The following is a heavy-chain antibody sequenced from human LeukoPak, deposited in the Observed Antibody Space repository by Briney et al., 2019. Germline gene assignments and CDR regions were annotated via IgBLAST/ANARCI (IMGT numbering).Heavy chain of an antibody. Sequence: ASVKVSCKASGGTFSSYTISWVRQAPGQGLEWMGRIIPILGIANYAQKFQGRVTITADKSTSTAYMELSSLRSEDTAVYYCAREGTTMIVVVTPSGAFDIWGQGTMVTVSS. J-gene: IGHJ3*02. CDR1: GGTFSSYT. CDR2: IIPILGIA. CDR3: AREGTTMIVVVTPSGAFDI. V-gene: IGHV1-69*04. D-gene: IGHD3-22*01.